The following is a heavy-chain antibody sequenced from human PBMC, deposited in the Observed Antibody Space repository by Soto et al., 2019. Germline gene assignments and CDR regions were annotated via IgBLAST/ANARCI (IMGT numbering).Heavy chain of an antibody. Sequence: DSVKVSCNASGYTFTSYDMHWVRQAPGQGLEWMGIINPSGGSTSYAQKFQGRVTMTRDTSTSTVYMELSSLRSEDTAVYYCARDPHYCSGGSCYSFFDYWGQGTLVTVSS. CDR2: INPSGGST. CDR1: GYTFTSYD. CDR3: ARDPHYCSGGSCYSFFDY. V-gene: IGHV1-46*01. J-gene: IGHJ4*02. D-gene: IGHD2-15*01.